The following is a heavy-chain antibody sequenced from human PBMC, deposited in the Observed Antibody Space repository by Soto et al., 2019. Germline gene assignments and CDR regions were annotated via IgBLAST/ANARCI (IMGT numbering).Heavy chain of an antibody. CDR3: ARVIAAAADFDY. D-gene: IGHD6-13*01. CDR1: GYTFTSYG. Sequence: GASVKVSCKASGYTFTSYGISWVRQAPGQGLEWIGWISAYNGNTNYAQKLQGRVTMTPDTSTNTAYMELRNLRSDDTAVYYCARVIAAAADFDYWGQGTLVTVSS. CDR2: ISAYNGNT. V-gene: IGHV1-18*01. J-gene: IGHJ4*02.